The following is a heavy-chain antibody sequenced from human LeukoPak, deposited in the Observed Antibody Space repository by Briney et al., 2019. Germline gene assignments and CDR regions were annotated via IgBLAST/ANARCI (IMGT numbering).Heavy chain of an antibody. Sequence: PGRSLRLSCAASGFTFSSYGMHWVRQAPGKGLEWVAVISYDGSNKYYADSVKGRFTISRDNSKNTLYLQMNSLRAEDTAVYYCAKDRLTLRFLEWLFVSWGQGTLVTVSS. J-gene: IGHJ4*02. V-gene: IGHV3-30*18. D-gene: IGHD3-3*01. CDR2: ISYDGSNK. CDR3: AKDRLTLRFLEWLFVS. CDR1: GFTFSSYG.